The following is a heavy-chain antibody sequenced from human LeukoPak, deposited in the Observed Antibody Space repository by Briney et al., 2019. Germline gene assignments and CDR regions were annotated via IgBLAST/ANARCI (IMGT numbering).Heavy chain of an antibody. CDR1: GGSFIGYY. D-gene: IGHD3-9*01. Sequence: SEALSLTCAVYGGSFIGYYWSWIRQPPGKGLEWIGSIYYSGSTYYNPSLKSRVTISVDTSKNQFSLKLSSVTAADTAVYYCARGAGVSDILTGFLNWFDPWGQGTLVTVSS. V-gene: IGHV4-34*01. J-gene: IGHJ5*02. CDR3: ARGAGVSDILTGFLNWFDP. CDR2: IYYSGST.